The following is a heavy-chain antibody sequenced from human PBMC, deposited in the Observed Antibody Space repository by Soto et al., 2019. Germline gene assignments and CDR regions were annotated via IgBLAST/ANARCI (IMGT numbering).Heavy chain of an antibody. V-gene: IGHV4-39*01. CDR2: IYSSGRT. Sequence: QLRLQQSGPGLVKPSETLSLTCTVSRGSISSSNYYWGWNRQPPGKGLEWNGSIYSSGRTYYNPSLTSRVTISVDTSKNQCSLKLSSVTAADTAVYYCASSWSSPLEWFDPWGQGTLVTVSS. D-gene: IGHD3-3*01. CDR1: RGSISSSNYY. CDR3: ASSWSSPLEWFDP. J-gene: IGHJ5*02.